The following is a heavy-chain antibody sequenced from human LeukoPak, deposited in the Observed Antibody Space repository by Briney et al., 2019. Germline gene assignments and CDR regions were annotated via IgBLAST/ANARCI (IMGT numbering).Heavy chain of an antibody. CDR1: GGSISGYY. D-gene: IGHD6-13*01. J-gene: IGHJ4*02. Sequence: PSETLSLTCTVSGGSISGYYWSGIRQPPGKGLEWIGYVYYSGNTKYNPSLKSRVTMSVDTSKNQFSLRLSSVTARDTAVYYCARHGDSSSYYFDYRGQGTLVTVSS. CDR2: VYYSGNT. CDR3: ARHGDSSSYYFDY. V-gene: IGHV4-59*08.